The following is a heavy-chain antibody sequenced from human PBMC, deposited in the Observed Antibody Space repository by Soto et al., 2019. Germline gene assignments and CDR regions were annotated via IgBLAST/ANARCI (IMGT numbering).Heavy chain of an antibody. CDR1: GFSFSAYG. V-gene: IGHV3-33*01. CDR2: IWHDGNNR. CDR3: ARDRELGRSSPYFDF. D-gene: IGHD6-6*01. J-gene: IGHJ4*02. Sequence: QVHLVESGGGVVQPGRSLRLSCAASGFSFSAYGVHWVRQAPGKGLEGVAVIWHDGNNRRYGDSVRGRFTVSSDNSKNTVYLQMDSLRVEDTAMYYCARDRELGRSSPYFDFWGQGTLVTVSS.